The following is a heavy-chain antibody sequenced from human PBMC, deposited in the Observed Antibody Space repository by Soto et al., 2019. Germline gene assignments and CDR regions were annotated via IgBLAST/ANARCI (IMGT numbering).Heavy chain of an antibody. CDR1: GGTFSSYT. CDR2: IIPTLGIA. Sequence: SVKVSCKASGGTFSSYTISWVRQAPGQGLEWMGRIIPTLGIANYAQKFQGRVTITADKSTSTAYMELSSLRSEDTAVYYCARERGYSYGADFDYWGQGTLVTVSS. D-gene: IGHD5-18*01. V-gene: IGHV1-69*04. J-gene: IGHJ4*02. CDR3: ARERGYSYGADFDY.